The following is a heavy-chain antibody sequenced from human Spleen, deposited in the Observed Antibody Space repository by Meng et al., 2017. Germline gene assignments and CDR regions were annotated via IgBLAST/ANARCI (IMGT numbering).Heavy chain of an antibody. CDR2: INHSGST. CDR3: ARGPTTMAHDFDY. J-gene: IGHJ4*02. V-gene: IGHV4-34*01. CDR1: GGSSSNYY. D-gene: IGHD4-11*01. Sequence: VNPQQAAHRLFKPSETLSLTGVVSGGSSSNYYGSWIRQPPGKGLEWIGEINHSGSTNYNPSLESRATISVDTSQNNLSLKLSSVTAADSAVYYCARGPTTMAHDFDYWGQGTLVTVSS.